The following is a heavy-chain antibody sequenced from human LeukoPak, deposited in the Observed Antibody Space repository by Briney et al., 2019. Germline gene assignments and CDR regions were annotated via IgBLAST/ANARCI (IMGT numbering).Heavy chain of an antibody. CDR3: ARFSISWSYFDS. J-gene: IGHJ4*02. CDR1: GASIRSSY. Sequence: SETLSLTCTVSGASIRSSYWSWIRQPPGKGLEWIGYISYTGSTNYNPSLKSRVSLSVDTSKNQFSLELSSVTAADTAVYYCARFSISWSYFDSWGQGTLVTVSS. D-gene: IGHD6-13*01. V-gene: IGHV4-59*01. CDR2: ISYTGST.